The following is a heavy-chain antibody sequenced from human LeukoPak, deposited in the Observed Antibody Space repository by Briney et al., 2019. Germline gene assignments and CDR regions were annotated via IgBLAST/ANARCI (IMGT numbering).Heavy chain of an antibody. CDR2: IYTSGST. D-gene: IGHD7-27*01. CDR1: GGSISPYF. V-gene: IGHV4-4*09. CDR3: ARSWGLRPYFDY. Sequence: PSETLSLTCTVSGGSISPYFWSWIRQPPGKGLEWIGYIYTSGSTNYNPSLKSRVTISVDTSKNQFSLKLSSVTAADTAVYYCARSWGLRPYFDYWGQGTLVTVSS. J-gene: IGHJ4*02.